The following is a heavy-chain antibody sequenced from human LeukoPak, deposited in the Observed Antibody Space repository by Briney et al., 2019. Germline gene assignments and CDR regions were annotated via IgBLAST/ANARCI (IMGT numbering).Heavy chain of an antibody. V-gene: IGHV3-11*01. CDR1: GFTFSDYY. D-gene: IGHD2-15*01. Sequence: PGGSLRLSCAASGFTFSDYYMSWIRQAPGKGLEWVSYISSSGSTIYYADSVKGRFTISRDNAKNSLYLQMNSLRAEDTAVYYCPKELQTVDAFDLWGQGTMVTVSS. CDR2: ISSSGSTI. J-gene: IGHJ3*01. CDR3: PKELQTVDAFDL.